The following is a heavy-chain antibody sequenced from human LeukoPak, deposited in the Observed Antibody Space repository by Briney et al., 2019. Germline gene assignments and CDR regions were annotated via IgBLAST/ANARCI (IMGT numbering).Heavy chain of an antibody. D-gene: IGHD6-13*01. CDR3: ARVGSSSWYPFRWYFDY. CDR2: IIPIFGTA. Sequence: ASVKVSCKASGGTFSSYAISWVRQAPGQGLEWMGGIIPIFGTANYAQKFQGRVTVTADKSTSTAYMELSSLRSEDTAVYYCARVGSSSWYPFRWYFDYWGQGTLVTVSS. V-gene: IGHV1-69*06. J-gene: IGHJ4*02. CDR1: GGTFSSYA.